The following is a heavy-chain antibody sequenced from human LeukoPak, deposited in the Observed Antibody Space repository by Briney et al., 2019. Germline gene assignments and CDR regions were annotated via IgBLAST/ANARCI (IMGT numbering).Heavy chain of an antibody. CDR2: TSGSGGST. D-gene: IGHD3-3*01. CDR1: GFTFSSYA. CDR3: AKGAFYDFWSGLGEGLDY. V-gene: IGHV3-23*01. J-gene: IGHJ4*02. Sequence: PGGSLRLSCAASGFTFSSYAMSWVRQAPGKGLEWVSGTSGSGGSTYYAGSVKGRFTISRDNSKNTLYLQMNSLRAEDTAVYYCAKGAFYDFWSGLGEGLDYWGQGTLVTVSS.